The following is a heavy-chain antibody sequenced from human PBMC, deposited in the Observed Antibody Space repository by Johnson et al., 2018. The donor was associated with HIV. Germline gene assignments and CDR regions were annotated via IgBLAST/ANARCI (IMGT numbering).Heavy chain of an antibody. CDR1: GFTFRTSG. D-gene: IGHD6-13*01. CDR2: IWYDGSNR. V-gene: IGHV3-33*06. Sequence: QVQLVESGGGVVQPGRSLRLSCVASGFTFRTSGMHWVRQAPGQGLEWVAVIWYDGSNRYYADSVKGRFTISRDNSRNTLYLQMNSLRVEDTAVYYCAKDQWSSSWTNDAFAMWGQGTMVTVSS. CDR3: AKDQWSSSWTNDAFAM. J-gene: IGHJ3*02.